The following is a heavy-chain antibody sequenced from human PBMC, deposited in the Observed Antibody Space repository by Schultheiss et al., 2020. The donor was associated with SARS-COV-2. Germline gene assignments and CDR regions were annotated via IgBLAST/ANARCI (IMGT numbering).Heavy chain of an antibody. V-gene: IGHV4-30-4*01. J-gene: IGHJ6*02. CDR1: GGSISSGDYY. CDR3: AREWEPRETNYGMDV. Sequence: SETLSLTCTVSGGSISSGDYYWSWIRQPPGKGLEWIGYIYYSWSTYYNPSLKSRVTISVDTSKNQFSLKLSSVTAADTAVYYCAREWEPRETNYGMDVLGQGTTVTVSS. CDR2: IYYSWST. D-gene: IGHD1-26*01.